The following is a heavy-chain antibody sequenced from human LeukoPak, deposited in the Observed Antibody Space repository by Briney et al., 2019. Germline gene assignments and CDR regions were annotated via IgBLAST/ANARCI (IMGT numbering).Heavy chain of an antibody. V-gene: IGHV4-39*07. Sequence: SETLSLTCTVSGGSISSSSYYWGWIRQPPGKGLEWIGSIYYSGSTYYNPSLKSRVTISVDTSKNQFSLKLSSVTAADTAVYYCASEVGPKREYYYMDVWGKGTTVTVSS. J-gene: IGHJ6*03. CDR3: ASEVGPKREYYYMDV. CDR2: IYYSGST. CDR1: GGSISSSSYY. D-gene: IGHD1-26*01.